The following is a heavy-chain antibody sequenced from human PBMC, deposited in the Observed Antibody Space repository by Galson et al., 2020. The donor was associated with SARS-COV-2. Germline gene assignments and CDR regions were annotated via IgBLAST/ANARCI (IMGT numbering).Heavy chain of an antibody. V-gene: IGHV3-66*01. CDR2: IYRGGST. Sequence: GESLKISCAASGFTVSTNYMTWFRQDPGKGLEWVSVIYRGGSTFYADSVKGRFTISRDTSKNTVYLQMSSLRAEDTAVYYCARDVGDVSGSYYMTDGVDVWGQGTTVTVSS. CDR1: GFTVSTNY. CDR3: ARDVGDVSGSYYMTDGVDV. D-gene: IGHD3-22*01. J-gene: IGHJ6*02.